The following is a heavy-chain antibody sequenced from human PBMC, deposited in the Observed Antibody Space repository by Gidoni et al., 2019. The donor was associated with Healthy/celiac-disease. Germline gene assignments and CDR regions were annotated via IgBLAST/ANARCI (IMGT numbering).Heavy chain of an antibody. D-gene: IGHD6-6*01. V-gene: IGHV3-11*01. J-gene: IGHJ4*02. CDR3: ARGSGGSSPFDY. CDR1: GFTFSDYY. Sequence: QVQMAEAGGGWVKPGGSLRLCCAASGFTFSDYYMSWIRQAPGKGLEWVSYISSSGSTIYYAVSVKGRFTISRDNAKNSLYLQMNSLRAEDTAVYYCARGSGGSSPFDYWGQGTLVTVSS. CDR2: ISSSGSTI.